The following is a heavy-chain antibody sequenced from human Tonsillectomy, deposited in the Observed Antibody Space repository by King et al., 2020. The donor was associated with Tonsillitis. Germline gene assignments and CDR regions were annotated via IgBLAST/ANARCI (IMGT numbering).Heavy chain of an antibody. CDR2: ISGSGCST. Sequence: DVQLVESGGGLAQPGGSLRLSCAASGFTFSSYAMSWVRQAPEKGLEWVSSISGSGCSTYYADSVKGRFTISSDNSKNTLSLQMNSLRAEDTAVYYCAKVVYGSGSYSSDAFDIWGQGTMVTVSS. J-gene: IGHJ3*02. CDR1: GFTFSSYA. V-gene: IGHV3-23*04. D-gene: IGHD3-10*01. CDR3: AKVVYGSGSYSSDAFDI.